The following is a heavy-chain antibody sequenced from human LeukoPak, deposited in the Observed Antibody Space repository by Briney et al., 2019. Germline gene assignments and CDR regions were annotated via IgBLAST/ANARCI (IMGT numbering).Heavy chain of an antibody. CDR1: GFTFSSFA. Sequence: GGSLRLSCATSGFTFSSFAMHWVRQAPGKGLEWVAVIWYDGTNKYYADSMKGRFTISRDNAKNSLYLQMNSLRAEDTAVYYCARVDDYGDYPTLDYWGQGTLVTVSS. D-gene: IGHD4-17*01. J-gene: IGHJ4*02. V-gene: IGHV3-33*01. CDR3: ARVDDYGDYPTLDY. CDR2: IWYDGTNK.